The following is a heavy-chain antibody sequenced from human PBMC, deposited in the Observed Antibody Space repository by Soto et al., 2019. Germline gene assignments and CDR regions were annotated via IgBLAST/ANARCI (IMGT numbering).Heavy chain of an antibody. Sequence: VQLLESGGGLVQPGGSLRLSCAASGFTFSSYAMSWVRQAPGKGLEWVSAISGSGGSTYYADSVKGRFTISRDNSKNTLYLQMNSLRAEDTAVYYCAKEGGYCSGGSCKYYFDYWGQGTLVTVSS. CDR1: GFTFSSYA. V-gene: IGHV3-23*01. CDR3: AKEGGYCSGGSCKYYFDY. D-gene: IGHD2-15*01. CDR2: ISGSGGST. J-gene: IGHJ4*02.